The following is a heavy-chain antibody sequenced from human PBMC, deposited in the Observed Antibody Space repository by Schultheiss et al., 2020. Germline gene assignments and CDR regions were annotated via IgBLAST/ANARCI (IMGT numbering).Heavy chain of an antibody. CDR2: ISAYNGNT. V-gene: IGHV1-18*01. CDR3: ARELGWGSSNPGGMDV. Sequence: ASVKVSCKASGYTFTSYGISWVRQAPGQGLEWMGWISAYNGNTNYAQKLQGRVTMTTDTSTSTAYMELRSLRSDDTAVYYCARELGWGSSNPGGMDVWGQGTTVTVSS. J-gene: IGHJ6*02. D-gene: IGHD6-13*01. CDR1: GYTFTSYG.